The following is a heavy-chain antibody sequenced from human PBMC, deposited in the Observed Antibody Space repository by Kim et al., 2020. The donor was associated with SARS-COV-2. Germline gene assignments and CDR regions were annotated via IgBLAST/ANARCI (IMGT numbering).Heavy chain of an antibody. V-gene: IGHV1-69*13. J-gene: IGHJ3*02. CDR3: ARDPGPRYDYVWGSYRHDAVDI. CDR2: IIPIFGTA. D-gene: IGHD3-16*02. Sequence: SVKVSCKASGGTFSSYAISWVRQAPGQGLEWMGGIIPIFGTANYAQKFQGRVTITADESTSTAYMELSSLRSEDTAVYYCARDPGPRYDYVWGSYRHDAVDIWGQGTMVTVSS. CDR1: GGTFSSYA.